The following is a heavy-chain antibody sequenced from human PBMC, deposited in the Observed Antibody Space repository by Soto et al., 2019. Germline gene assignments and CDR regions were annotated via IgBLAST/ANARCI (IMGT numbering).Heavy chain of an antibody. Sequence: EVQLVESGGGLVQPGGSLRLSCAASGFTFSSYWMHWVRQAPGKGLVWVSRINSDGSSTSYADSVKGRFTISRDNAKNTLYLQMNSRRAEDTAVYYCASQAQWYAGMDVWGQGTTVSVTS. V-gene: IGHV3-74*01. CDR3: ASQAQWYAGMDV. D-gene: IGHD2-8*01. CDR2: INSDGSST. J-gene: IGHJ6*02. CDR1: GFTFSSYW.